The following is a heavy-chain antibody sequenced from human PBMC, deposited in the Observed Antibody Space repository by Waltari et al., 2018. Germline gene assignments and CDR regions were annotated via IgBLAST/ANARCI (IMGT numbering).Heavy chain of an antibody. V-gene: IGHV3-23*03. D-gene: IGHD3-22*01. CDR3: AKDRSGPIVVVPDGYMDV. J-gene: IGHJ6*03. Sequence: EVQLLESGGGLVQPGGSLRLSCAASGFTFSSYAISWVRKAPGKGLEWVSVIYSGGSTYYADSVKGRFTISRDNSKNTLYLQMNSLRAEDTAVYYCAKDRSGPIVVVPDGYMDVWGKGTTVTVSS. CDR1: GFTFSSYA. CDR2: IYSGGST.